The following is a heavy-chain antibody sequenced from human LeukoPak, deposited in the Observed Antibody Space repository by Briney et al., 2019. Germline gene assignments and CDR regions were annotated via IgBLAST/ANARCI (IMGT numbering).Heavy chain of an antibody. CDR1: VFTFSDYY. V-gene: IGHV3-11*05. D-gene: IGHD3-10*01. Sequence: NPGGSLRLSCAASVFTFSDYYMSWIRQAPGKGLEWVSYISSSSAYTNYADSVKGRFTISRDNAKNSLYLQMNSLRAEDTAVYYCARDSYGSGSYYNAYGMDVWGQGTTVTVSS. CDR3: ARDSYGSGSYYNAYGMDV. CDR2: ISSSSAYT. J-gene: IGHJ6*02.